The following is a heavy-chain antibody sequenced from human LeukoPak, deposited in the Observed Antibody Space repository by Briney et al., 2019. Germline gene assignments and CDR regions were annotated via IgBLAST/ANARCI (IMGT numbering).Heavy chain of an antibody. D-gene: IGHD2-21*01. Sequence: PGGSLRLSCAASGFTFSTSWMSWVRQAPGRGLEWLANINQGGSEKYYVDSVRGRFTISRDNAKNSLYLQMDSLRAEDTAVYYCARDVVEGPYYFDYWGQGTLVTVSS. CDR2: INQGGSEK. CDR1: GFTFSTSW. V-gene: IGHV3-7*01. CDR3: ARDVVEGPYYFDY. J-gene: IGHJ4*02.